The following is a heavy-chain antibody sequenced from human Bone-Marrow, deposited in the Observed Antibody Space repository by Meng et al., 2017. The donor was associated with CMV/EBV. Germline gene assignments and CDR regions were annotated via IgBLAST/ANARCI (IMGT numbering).Heavy chain of an antibody. Sequence: SVKVSCKVSGYTLTELSMHWMRQAPGQGLEWMGGIIPIFGTANYAQKFQGRVTITTDESTSTAYMELSSLRSEDTAVYYCARGGLDCSSTSCLPENWDLDYYYGMDVWGQGNTVTVSS. V-gene: IGHV1-69*05. CDR1: GYTLTELS. J-gene: IGHJ6*02. D-gene: IGHD2-2*01. CDR3: ARGGLDCSSTSCLPENWDLDYYYGMDV. CDR2: IIPIFGTA.